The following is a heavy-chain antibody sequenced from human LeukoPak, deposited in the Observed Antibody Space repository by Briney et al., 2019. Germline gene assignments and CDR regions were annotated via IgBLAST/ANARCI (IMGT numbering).Heavy chain of an antibody. CDR3: AGDGKITMVRGVIKEDYYYYMDV. V-gene: IGHV1-69*01. CDR1: GGTFSSYA. D-gene: IGHD3-10*01. J-gene: IGHJ6*03. Sequence: ASVKVSCKASGGTFSSYAISWVPQAPGQGLEWIGGIIPIFGTANYAQKFQGRVTITADESTSTAYMELSKLRSEDTAVYYCAGDGKITMVRGVIKEDYYYYMDVWGKGTTVTVSS. CDR2: IIPIFGTA.